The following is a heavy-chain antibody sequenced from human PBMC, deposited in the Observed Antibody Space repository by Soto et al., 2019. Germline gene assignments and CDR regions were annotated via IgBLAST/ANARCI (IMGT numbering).Heavy chain of an antibody. CDR3: ARSIAVAGLDY. Sequence: QVQLVEAGGGVVQPGRSLRLSCAASGFTFSTYAVHWVRQAPGKGLEWVSVISNDESKKYYADSVKGRFTISRDNSNNTVYLQKNRLRAEDTAVYYCARSIAVAGLDYWGPGTLVTVSS. CDR2: ISNDESKK. D-gene: IGHD6-19*01. CDR1: GFTFSTYA. V-gene: IGHV3-30*14. J-gene: IGHJ4*02.